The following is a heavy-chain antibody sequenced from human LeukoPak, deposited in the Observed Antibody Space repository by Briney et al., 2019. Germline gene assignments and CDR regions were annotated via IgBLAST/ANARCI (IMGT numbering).Heavy chain of an antibody. CDR3: SRDFWQLGFDY. CDR2: IRSKAYGGTA. V-gene: IGHV3-49*03. Sequence: GGSLRLSCTASGFTFGDDGMSWFRQAPGKGLEWVGFIRSKAYGGTAEYAASVKGRFTVSRDDSKSIAYLQMESLKTEDTGVYYCSRDFWQLGFDYWGQGTLVTVSS. D-gene: IGHD3-3*01. J-gene: IGHJ4*02. CDR1: GFTFGDDG.